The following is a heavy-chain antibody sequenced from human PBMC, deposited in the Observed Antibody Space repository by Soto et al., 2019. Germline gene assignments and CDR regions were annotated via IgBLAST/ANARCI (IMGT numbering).Heavy chain of an antibody. V-gene: IGHV5-10-1*03. Sequence: EVQLVQSGAEVKKPGESLRISCKGSGYSFTSYWISWVRQMPGKGLEWMGRIDPSDSYTNYSPSFQGHVTISADKSISTAYLQWSRLKASDTAMYYCGRRMRGGYSYVSPPYSFDYLGQGTLVTVSS. CDR2: IDPSDSYT. CDR3: GRRMRGGYSYVSPPYSFDY. D-gene: IGHD5-18*01. J-gene: IGHJ4*02. CDR1: GYSFTSYW.